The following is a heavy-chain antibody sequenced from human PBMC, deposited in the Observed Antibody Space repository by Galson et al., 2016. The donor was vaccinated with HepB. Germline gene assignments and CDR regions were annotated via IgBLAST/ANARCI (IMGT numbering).Heavy chain of an antibody. Sequence: PALVKPTQTLTLTCTFSGFSLSTSGVGVGWICQPPGRALEWLALIFWNDDKRYSPSLKSRLTITKDTSKNHVVLTVTNMDPVDTATYYCARFGTEITPGGPFDSWGQGTLVTVSS. J-gene: IGHJ4*02. D-gene: IGHD4-23*01. CDR2: IFWNDDK. CDR3: ARFGTEITPGGPFDS. V-gene: IGHV2-5*01. CDR1: GFSLSTSGVG.